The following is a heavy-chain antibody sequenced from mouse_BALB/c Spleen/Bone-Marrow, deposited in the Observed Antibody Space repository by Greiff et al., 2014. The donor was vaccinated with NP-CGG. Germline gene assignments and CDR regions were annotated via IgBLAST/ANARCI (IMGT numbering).Heavy chain of an antibody. CDR2: IYPGDGDT. CDR1: GYNFTTHW. Sequence: VQLQQSGAELARPGASVKLSCKASGYNFTTHWMEWVKQRPGQGLEWIGAIYPGDGDTRYTQKFKGKATLTADKSSSTAYMQLSDLASEDSAVYYCARVDYGYHWYFDVWGAGTTVTVSS. J-gene: IGHJ1*01. V-gene: IGHV1-87*01. D-gene: IGHD1-2*01. CDR3: ARVDYGYHWYFDV.